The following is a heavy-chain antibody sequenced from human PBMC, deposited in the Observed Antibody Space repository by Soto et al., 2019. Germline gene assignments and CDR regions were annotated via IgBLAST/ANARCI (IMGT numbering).Heavy chain of an antibody. D-gene: IGHD1-20*01. CDR1: GGSISSGGYS. CDR3: AKPPDYNWNDY. Sequence: SETLSLTCVVSGGSISSGGYSWSWIRQPPGKGLEWIGYIHHSGSTNYNPSLKSRVTISVDTSKNQFSLKLSSVTAADTAVYYCAKPPDYNWNDYWGQGTLVTVSS. CDR2: IHHSGST. J-gene: IGHJ4*02. V-gene: IGHV4-30-2*01.